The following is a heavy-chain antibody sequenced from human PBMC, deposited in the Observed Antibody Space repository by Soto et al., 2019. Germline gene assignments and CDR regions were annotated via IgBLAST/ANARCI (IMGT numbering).Heavy chain of an antibody. J-gene: IGHJ3*01. CDR1: GFTFSSND. D-gene: IGHD3-22*01. V-gene: IGHV3-53*01. CDR3: ATRPLLPWAP. CDR2: IYSGGST. Sequence: EVQLVESGGGLIQPGGSLRLSCAASGFTFSSNDMNWVRQAPGKGLEWVSLIYSGGSTYYADSVKGRFTISRDNSKNTLYLQMSSLIAEDTAVYYCATRPLLPWAPWGQGTMVTVSS.